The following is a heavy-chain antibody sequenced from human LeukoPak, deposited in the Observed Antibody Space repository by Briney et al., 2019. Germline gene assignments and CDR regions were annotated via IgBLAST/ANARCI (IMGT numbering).Heavy chain of an antibody. CDR1: GFTFDDYA. J-gene: IGHJ3*02. CDR2: ISGDGGST. Sequence: GGTLRLSCAASGFTFDDYAMHWVRQAPGKGLEWVSLISGDGGSTYYADSVKGRFTISRDNSKNSLYLQMNSLRTEDTALYYCAKDANIISGSYWSGDASDICGQGTMVTVSS. CDR3: AKDANIISGSYWSGDASDI. D-gene: IGHD1-26*01. V-gene: IGHV3-43*02.